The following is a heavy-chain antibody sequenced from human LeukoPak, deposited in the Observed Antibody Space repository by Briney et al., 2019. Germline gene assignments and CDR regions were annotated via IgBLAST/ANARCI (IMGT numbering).Heavy chain of an antibody. CDR1: EFTVSSNY. J-gene: IGHJ4*02. Sequence: PGGSLRLSCAASEFTVSSNYMSWVRQAPGKGLEWVSVIYSGGSTYYADSVKGRFTISRDNSKNTLYLQMNSLRAEDTAVYYCARTPGYSPYSVYYFDYWGQGTLVTVSS. CDR3: ARTPGYSPYSVYYFDY. V-gene: IGHV3-53*01. D-gene: IGHD2-21*01. CDR2: IYSGGST.